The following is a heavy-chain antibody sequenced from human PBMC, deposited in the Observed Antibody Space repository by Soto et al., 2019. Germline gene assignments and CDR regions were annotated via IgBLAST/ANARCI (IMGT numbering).Heavy chain of an antibody. CDR3: AKDGSERYFDWSYSFDY. J-gene: IGHJ4*02. Sequence: GGSLRLSCAASGFTFSSYAMSWVRQAPGKGLEWVSAISGSGGSTYYADSVKGRFTISRDNSKNTLYLQMNSLRAEDTAVYYCAKDGSERYFDWSYSFDYWGQGTLVTVSS. CDR2: ISGSGGST. CDR1: GFTFSSYA. V-gene: IGHV3-23*01. D-gene: IGHD3-9*01.